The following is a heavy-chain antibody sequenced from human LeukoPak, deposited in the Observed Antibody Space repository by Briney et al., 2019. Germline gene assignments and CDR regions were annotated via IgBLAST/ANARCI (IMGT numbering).Heavy chain of an antibody. CDR1: GYSFTSYW. CDR2: IYPGDSDT. CDR3: ARVYCSSTSCSDAAIDY. Sequence: GESLKISCKGSGYSFTSYWIGWVRQMPGKGLEWMGIIYPGDSDTRYSPSFQGQVTISADKSISTAYLQWSSLKASDTAMYYCARVYCSSTSCSDAAIDYWGQGTLVTVSP. D-gene: IGHD2-2*01. J-gene: IGHJ4*02. V-gene: IGHV5-51*01.